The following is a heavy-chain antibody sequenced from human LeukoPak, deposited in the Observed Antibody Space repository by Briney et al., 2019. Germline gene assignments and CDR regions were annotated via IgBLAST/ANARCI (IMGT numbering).Heavy chain of an antibody. CDR1: GGSFSGYY. CDR2: INHSGST. V-gene: IGHV4-34*01. D-gene: IGHD6-19*01. J-gene: IGHJ4*02. CDR3: AREDIAVTGTGALDY. Sequence: SETLSLTCAVYGGSFSGYYWSWIRQPPGKGLEWIGEINHSGSTNYNPSLKSRVTISVDTSKNQFSLKLSSVTAADTAVYYCAREDIAVTGTGALDYWGQGTLVTVSS.